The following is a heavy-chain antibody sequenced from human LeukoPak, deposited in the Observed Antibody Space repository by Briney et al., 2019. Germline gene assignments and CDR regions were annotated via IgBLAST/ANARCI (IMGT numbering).Heavy chain of an antibody. CDR3: AREPQYYYGSGAVAFDI. CDR2: IYYSGST. CDR1: GGSISSDY. D-gene: IGHD3-10*01. J-gene: IGHJ3*02. Sequence: SETLSLTCTVSGGSISSDYWSWIRQPPGKGLEWIGYIYYSGSTNYNPSLKSRVTISVDTSKNQFSLKLSSVTAADTAVHYCAREPQYYYGSGAVAFDIWGQGTMVTVSS. V-gene: IGHV4-59*01.